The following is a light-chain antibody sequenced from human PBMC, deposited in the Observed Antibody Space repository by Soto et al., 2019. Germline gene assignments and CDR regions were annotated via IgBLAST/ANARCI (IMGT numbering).Light chain of an antibody. V-gene: IGLV2-14*01. CDR2: EVS. CDR1: SSDVGRYNF. J-gene: IGLJ2*01. CDR3: TSYRSGSTPVV. Sequence: HSALTQPASVSGSPGQSITISCTGTSSDVGRYNFVSWYQHHPGKAPKLMIYEVSNRPSGVSDRFSGSKSGNTASLTISGLQAEDEADYYCTSYRSGSTPVVFGGGTKLTVL.